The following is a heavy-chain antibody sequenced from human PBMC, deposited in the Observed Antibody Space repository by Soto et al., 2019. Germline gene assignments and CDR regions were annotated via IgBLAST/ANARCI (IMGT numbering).Heavy chain of an antibody. J-gene: IGHJ6*02. D-gene: IGHD2-2*02. V-gene: IGHV4-34*01. CDR1: GGFLSGYY. Sequence: SETLSLTCAVYGGFLSGYYWSWIRQPPRKGLEWIGEINHSISTNYHPSLTSRVSISVDTSKIQFSLKLCSVTAADTAVYYCARGVPYCISTSCYILKIRLYYYGMDVWGQGTTVTVSS. CDR3: ARGVPYCISTSCYILKIRLYYYGMDV. CDR2: INHSIST.